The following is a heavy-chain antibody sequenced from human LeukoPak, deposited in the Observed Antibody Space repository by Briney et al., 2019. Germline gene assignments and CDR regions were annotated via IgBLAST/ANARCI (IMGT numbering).Heavy chain of an antibody. Sequence: ASVKVSCKASGYTFTDYGISWVRQAPGQGLEWMGWISAYNDNTNYAQKLQGRVTMTTDTSTTTPYMELRSLRSDDTAVYYCARVTAVAGGEAFDIWGQGTMVTVSS. CDR1: GYTFTDYG. J-gene: IGHJ3*02. V-gene: IGHV1-18*01. CDR2: ISAYNDNT. CDR3: ARVTAVAGGEAFDI. D-gene: IGHD6-19*01.